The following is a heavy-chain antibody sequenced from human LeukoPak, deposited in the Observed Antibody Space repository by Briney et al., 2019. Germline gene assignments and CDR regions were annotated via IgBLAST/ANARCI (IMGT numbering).Heavy chain of an antibody. V-gene: IGHV4-34*01. Sequence: SETLSLTCAVYGGSFSGYYWSWIRQPPGKGLEWIGEINHSGSTNYNPSLKGRVTMSVDTSKNQFSLKLTSVTAADTAVYYCASVTWFGELLVDSWGQGTLVTVSS. J-gene: IGHJ4*02. D-gene: IGHD3-10*01. CDR2: INHSGST. CDR1: GGSFSGYY. CDR3: ASVTWFGELLVDS.